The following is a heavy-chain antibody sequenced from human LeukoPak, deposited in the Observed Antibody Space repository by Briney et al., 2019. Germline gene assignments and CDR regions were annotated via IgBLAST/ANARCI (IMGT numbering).Heavy chain of an antibody. CDR2: ISSSSSTI. V-gene: IGHV3-48*04. D-gene: IGHD1-1*01. CDR1: GLTISSYS. CDR3: ASLKIRRIGNAFDI. J-gene: IGHJ3*02. Sequence: GGSLRLSCAASGLTISSYSMNWVRQAPGKGLQWVSYISSSSSTIYYADSVKGRFTISRDNAKESLFLQMNSLRPEDTALYYCASLKIRRIGNAFDIWGQGTMVTVSS.